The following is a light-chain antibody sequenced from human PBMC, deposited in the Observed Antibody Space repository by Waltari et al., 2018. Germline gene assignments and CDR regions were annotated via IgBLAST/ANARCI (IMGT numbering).Light chain of an antibody. CDR3: ATWDDSLNGL. J-gene: IGLJ2*01. CDR1: SSNIGSKS. CDR2: SNN. Sequence: QSVLTQPPSVSGTPGQRVSISCSGSSSNIGSKSVNWYQQVPGTAPKLLNYSNNQRPSGGPDRFSGSKSGTSASLAISGLQSEDEADYYCATWDDSLNGLFGGGTKLTVL. V-gene: IGLV1-44*01.